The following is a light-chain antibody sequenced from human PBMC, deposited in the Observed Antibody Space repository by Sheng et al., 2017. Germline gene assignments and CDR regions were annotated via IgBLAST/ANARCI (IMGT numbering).Light chain of an antibody. CDR2: AVS. J-gene: IGLJ1*01. Sequence: QSALTQPASVSGSPGQSITISCSGISSDSGGYNYVSWYQQHPGNAPQLIIYAVSNRPSGVPDRFSGSKSGTSASLAISGLRSEDEADYYCAGWDAGLSGYVFGAGTKVTVL. CDR3: AGWDAGLSGYV. CDR1: SSDSGGYNY. V-gene: IGLV2-14*03.